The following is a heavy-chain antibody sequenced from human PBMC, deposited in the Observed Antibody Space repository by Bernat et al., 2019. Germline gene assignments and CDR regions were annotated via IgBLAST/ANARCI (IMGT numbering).Heavy chain of an antibody. Sequence: QVQLVQSGAEVKKPGASVKVSCKASGYTFTGYYMHWVRLAPGQGLEWMGWINPNSGGTNYAQKFQGWVTMTRDTSISTAYMELSRLRSDDTAVYYCARGAYYYDSSGYPGAFDIWGQGTMVTVSS. CDR2: INPNSGGT. D-gene: IGHD3-22*01. V-gene: IGHV1-2*04. J-gene: IGHJ3*02. CDR3: ARGAYYYDSSGYPGAFDI. CDR1: GYTFTGYY.